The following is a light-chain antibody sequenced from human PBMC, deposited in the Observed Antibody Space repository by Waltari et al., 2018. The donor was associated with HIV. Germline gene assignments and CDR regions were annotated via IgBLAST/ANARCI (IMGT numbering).Light chain of an antibody. Sequence: DIQMTQSPSSLSASVGDSVTITCRASQSISSLLNWYQQKPGKAPKLLISAASRLQSGVPSRFSGGGFGTEYTVTISSRQPEDFATYYCQQGYITPPITFGQGTRLDIK. CDR3: QQGYITPPIT. CDR2: AAS. V-gene: IGKV1-39*01. J-gene: IGKJ5*01. CDR1: QSISSL.